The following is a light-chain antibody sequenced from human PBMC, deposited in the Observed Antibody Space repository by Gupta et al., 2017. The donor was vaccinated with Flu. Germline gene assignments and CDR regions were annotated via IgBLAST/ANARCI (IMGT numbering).Light chain of an antibody. CDR2: GKN. V-gene: IGLV3-19*01. CDR3: NSTDSSGNQRV. J-gene: IGLJ2*01. CDR1: SLRSYY. Sequence: SSELTHDPSVSVALGQTVRITCQGDSLRSYYASWYQQKPGQAPVLVIYGKNNRPSGIPDRFSGSSSGTKASLTINGAQAEDEADYYCNSTDSSGNQRVFGGGTKLTVL.